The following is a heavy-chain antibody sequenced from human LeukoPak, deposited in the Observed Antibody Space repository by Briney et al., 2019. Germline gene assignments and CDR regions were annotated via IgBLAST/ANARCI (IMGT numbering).Heavy chain of an antibody. J-gene: IGHJ4*02. CDR2: ISAYNGNT. CDR3: ARAKAGNGVPFDY. D-gene: IGHD1-14*01. Sequence: ASVKVSCKASGGTFSSYAISWVRQAPGQGLEWMGWISAYNGNTNYAQKLQGRVTMTTDTSTSTAYMELRSLRSDDTAVYYCARAKAGNGVPFDYWGQGTLVTVSS. V-gene: IGHV1-18*01. CDR1: GGTFSSYA.